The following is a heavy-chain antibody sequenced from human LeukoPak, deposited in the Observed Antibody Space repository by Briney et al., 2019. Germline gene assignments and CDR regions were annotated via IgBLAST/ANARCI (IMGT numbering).Heavy chain of an antibody. V-gene: IGHV1-8*01. J-gene: IGHJ6*03. Sequence: GASVKVSCKASGYTFTSYDINWVRHATGQGLEWMGWMNPNSGNTGYAQKFQGRVTMTRNTSISTAYMELSSLRSEDTAVYYCARVGLQYYYYYYMDVWGKGTTVTVSS. CDR1: GYTFTSYD. CDR2: MNPNSGNT. CDR3: ARVGLQYYYYYYMDV.